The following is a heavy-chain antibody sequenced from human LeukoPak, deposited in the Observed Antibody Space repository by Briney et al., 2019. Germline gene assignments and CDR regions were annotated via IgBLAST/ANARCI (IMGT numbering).Heavy chain of an antibody. CDR2: INEDATTI. J-gene: IGHJ4*02. CDR3: AREGLQWRYYFDY. CDR1: GFAFGAYW. Sequence: GGSLRLSCAASGFAFGAYWMHWVRQAPGKGLEWVSRINEDATTISYADSVKGRFTISRDNSKNTLYLQMNSLRAEDTAVYYCAREGLQWRYYFDYWGQGTLVTDSS. D-gene: IGHD4-11*01. V-gene: IGHV3-74*01.